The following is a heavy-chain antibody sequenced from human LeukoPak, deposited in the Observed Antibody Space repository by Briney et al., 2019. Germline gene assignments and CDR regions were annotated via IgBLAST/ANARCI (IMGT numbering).Heavy chain of an antibody. CDR1: GYNFIGYY. CDR2: INPNSGGT. J-gene: IGHJ5*02. D-gene: IGHD3-10*01. Sequence: ASVKVSCKASGYNFIGYYLHWVRQAPGQGLEWVGWINPNSGGTNYAQKFQGRVTMTWDTSISTAYMELSSLRSEDTAVYYCAKSEGLWFGELLSRYNWFDPWGQGTLVTVSS. V-gene: IGHV1-2*02. CDR3: AKSEGLWFGELLSRYNWFDP.